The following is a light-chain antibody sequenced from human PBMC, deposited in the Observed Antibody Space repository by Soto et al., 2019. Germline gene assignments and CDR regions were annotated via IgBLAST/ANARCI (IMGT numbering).Light chain of an antibody. Sequence: EIVLSQSPVTLSLSPGERATLSCRASQSVSNNYLAWYQQKPGQAPRLLIYGASTLQSGVPSRFTGSGSGTEFTLTISRLQPEDFAAYYCQHNDSIPITFGQGTRLEIK. V-gene: IGKV3-20*01. CDR1: QSVSNNY. CDR3: QHNDSIPIT. CDR2: GAS. J-gene: IGKJ5*01.